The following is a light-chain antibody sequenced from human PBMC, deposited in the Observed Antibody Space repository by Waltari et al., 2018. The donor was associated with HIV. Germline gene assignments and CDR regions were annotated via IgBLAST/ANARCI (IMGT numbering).Light chain of an antibody. CDR2: DVN. Sequence: QSALTQPRSVSGSPAQSVTISCTGTSSDVAGYNFVSWYQQHPGKAPKLMIYDVNKRPSGVPDRFSGSKSGNTASLTISGLQAEDEADYYCCSYAGSYTYVIFGGGTKLTVL. CDR3: CSYAGSYTYVI. J-gene: IGLJ2*01. CDR1: SSDVAGYNF. V-gene: IGLV2-11*01.